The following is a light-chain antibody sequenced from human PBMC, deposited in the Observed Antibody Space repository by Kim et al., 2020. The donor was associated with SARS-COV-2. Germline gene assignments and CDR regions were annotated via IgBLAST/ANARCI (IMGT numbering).Light chain of an antibody. J-gene: IGLJ2*01. V-gene: IGLV1-40*01. CDR2: GNS. CDR3: RSYDSSLSGSV. CDR1: SYNIGAGYD. Sequence: RVTIPCSGSSYNIGAGYDVHSYPQLPGTAPTLLLYGNSTRPSGVPYRFSGSKSGASASLASTGLQAEDEADYYCRSYDSSLSGSVFGGGTQLTVL.